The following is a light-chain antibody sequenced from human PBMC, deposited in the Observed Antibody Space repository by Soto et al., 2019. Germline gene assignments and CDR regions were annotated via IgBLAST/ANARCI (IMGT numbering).Light chain of an antibody. CDR3: QRRRKRTPS. J-gene: IGKJ2*01. CDR1: QSGSAG. CDR2: DAS. V-gene: IGKV3-11*01. Sequence: EVMLTQSPVTLSLSPGDRAALSCTATQSGSAGVAWYQQKPAQAPRLLIYDASDRATGVPARFNSSGSGTDFTLTISSLEPDDFAVNFCQRRRKRTPSCGQATKLDI.